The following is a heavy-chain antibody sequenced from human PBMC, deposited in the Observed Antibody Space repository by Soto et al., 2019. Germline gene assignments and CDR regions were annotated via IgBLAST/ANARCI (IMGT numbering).Heavy chain of an antibody. CDR2: IYYSGST. V-gene: IGHV4-59*01. CDR1: GGSISSYY. J-gene: IGHJ5*02. CDR3: ARGWLDRSDRLDP. D-gene: IGHD6-19*01. Sequence: PSETLSLTCTVSGGSISSYYWSWIRQPPGKGLEWIGYIYYSGSTNYNPSLKSRVTISVDTSKNQFSLKLSSVTAADTAVYYCARGWLDRSDRLDPWGQGTLVTVSS.